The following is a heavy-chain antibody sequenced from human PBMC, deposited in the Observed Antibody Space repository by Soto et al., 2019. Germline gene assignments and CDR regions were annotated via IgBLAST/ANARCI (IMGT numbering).Heavy chain of an antibody. V-gene: IGHV1-69*01. CDR3: AISQGYRGYFYYYYYYGMDV. Sequence: QVQLVQSGAEVKKPGSSVKVSCKASGGTFSSYAISWVRQAPGQGREWMGGIIPIFGTANYAQKFQGRVTITADESTSTAYMELSSLRSEDTAVYYCAISQGYRGYFYYYYYYGMDVWGQGTTVTVS. CDR1: GGTFSSYA. CDR2: IIPIFGTA. J-gene: IGHJ6*02. D-gene: IGHD5-12*01.